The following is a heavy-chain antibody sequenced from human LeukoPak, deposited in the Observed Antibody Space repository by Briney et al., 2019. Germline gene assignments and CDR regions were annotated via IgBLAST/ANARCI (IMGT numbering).Heavy chain of an antibody. Sequence: GGSLRLSCAASGFTFSSYDMHWVRQATGKGLEWVSAIGTAGDTYYPGSVKGRFTISRENAKNSLYLQMNSLRAEDTAVYYCARDGSAYDYGDYGGGSYGMDVWGQGTTVTVSS. D-gene: IGHD4-17*01. J-gene: IGHJ6*02. V-gene: IGHV3-13*01. CDR2: IGTAGDT. CDR1: GFTFSSYD. CDR3: ARDGSAYDYGDYGGGSYGMDV.